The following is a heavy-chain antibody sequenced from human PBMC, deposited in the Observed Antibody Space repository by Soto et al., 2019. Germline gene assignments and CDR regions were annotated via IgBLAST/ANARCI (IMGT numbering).Heavy chain of an antibody. D-gene: IGHD5-12*01. CDR2: VYAPGGST. CDR3: ARDYYSGYDYTFDY. V-gene: IGHV3-64*04. Sequence: PGGSLRLSCSASGFIFSNYAMHWVRQAPGKGLEYVSTVYAPGGSTSYADSVKGRFTISRDNSKSTLYLQMNSLRAEDTAVYYCARDYYSGYDYTFDYWGQGTLVTVSS. J-gene: IGHJ4*02. CDR1: GFIFSNYA.